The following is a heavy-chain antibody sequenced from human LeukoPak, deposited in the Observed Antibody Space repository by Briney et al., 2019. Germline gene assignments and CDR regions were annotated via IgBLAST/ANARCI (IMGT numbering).Heavy chain of an antibody. Sequence: GGSLRLSCAASGFTFSSYAMSWVRQAPGKGLEWVSAISGSGGSTYYADSVKGRLTISRDNSKNTLYLQMNSLRAEDTAVYYCAKVPMVRGVMENFDYWGQGTLVTVSS. CDR2: ISGSGGST. J-gene: IGHJ4*02. CDR1: GFTFSSYA. D-gene: IGHD3-10*01. V-gene: IGHV3-23*01. CDR3: AKVPMVRGVMENFDY.